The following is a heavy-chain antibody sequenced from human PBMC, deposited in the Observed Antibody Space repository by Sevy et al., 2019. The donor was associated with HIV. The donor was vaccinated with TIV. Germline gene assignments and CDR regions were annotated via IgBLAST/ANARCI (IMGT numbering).Heavy chain of an antibody. CDR2: ISAYNGNT. CDR1: GYTFTSYG. Sequence: ASVKVSYKASGYTFTSYGISWVRQAPGQGLEWMGWISAYNGNTNYAQKLQGRVTMTTDTSTSTAYMELRSLRSDDTAVYYCARDTRTTDIVVVPAAMPIYYYYYGMDVWGQGTTVTVSS. J-gene: IGHJ6*02. D-gene: IGHD2-2*01. V-gene: IGHV1-18*01. CDR3: ARDTRTTDIVVVPAAMPIYYYYYGMDV.